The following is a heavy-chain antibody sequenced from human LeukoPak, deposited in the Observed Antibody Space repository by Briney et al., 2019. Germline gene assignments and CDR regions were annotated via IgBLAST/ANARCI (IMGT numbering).Heavy chain of an antibody. Sequence: SGGSLRLSCAASGFTFSSHWMDWVRQAPGKGLVWVSRINGDGSSIAYADSVKGRFAISRDNTKNTLYLQMNSLRAEDTAVYYCARDLNWGASDYWGQGTLVTVSS. V-gene: IGHV3-74*01. J-gene: IGHJ4*02. CDR1: GFTFSSHW. CDR2: INGDGSSI. CDR3: ARDLNWGASDY. D-gene: IGHD7-27*01.